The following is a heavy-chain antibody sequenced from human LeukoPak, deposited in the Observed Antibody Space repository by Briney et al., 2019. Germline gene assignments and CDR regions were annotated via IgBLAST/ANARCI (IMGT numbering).Heavy chain of an antibody. CDR3: ARDRPGYSSRQRFDP. V-gene: IGHV4-59*12. CDR2: IFYSGST. D-gene: IGHD6-13*01. CDR1: GGSISGYY. Sequence: SETLSLTCTVSGGSISGYYWSWIRQPPGKGLEWIGYIFYSGSTDYNPSLKSRVTISADTSKNHFSLKLSSVTAADTAVYYCARDRPGYSSRQRFDPWGQGTLVTVSS. J-gene: IGHJ5*02.